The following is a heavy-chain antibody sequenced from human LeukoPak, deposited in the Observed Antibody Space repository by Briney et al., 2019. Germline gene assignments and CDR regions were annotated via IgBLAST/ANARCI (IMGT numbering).Heavy chain of an antibody. CDR1: GFTFSSYE. CDR2: ISSSGSTI. J-gene: IGHJ6*02. Sequence: GGSLRLSCAASGFTFSSYEMTWVRQAPGKGLEGVSYISSSGSTIYYADSVKGRFTISRDNAKNSLDLQMNSLGAEDTAVYYCARALAAAVPSYYCMDVWGQGTTVTVSS. V-gene: IGHV3-48*03. D-gene: IGHD6-13*01. CDR3: ARALAAAVPSYYCMDV.